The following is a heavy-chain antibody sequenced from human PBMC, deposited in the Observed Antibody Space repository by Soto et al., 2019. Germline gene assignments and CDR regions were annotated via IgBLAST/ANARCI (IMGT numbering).Heavy chain of an antibody. V-gene: IGHV3-43D*03. J-gene: IGHJ4*02. CDR1: GFTFDDYA. CDR3: AKDWGYSGYDWDGYFDY. D-gene: IGHD5-12*01. CDR2: ISWDGGST. Sequence: GGSLRLSCAASGFTFDDYAMHWVRQAPGKGLEWVSLISWDGGSTYYADSVKGRFTISRDNSKNSLYLQMNSLRAEDTALYYCAKDWGYSGYDWDGYFDYWGQGTLVTVSS.